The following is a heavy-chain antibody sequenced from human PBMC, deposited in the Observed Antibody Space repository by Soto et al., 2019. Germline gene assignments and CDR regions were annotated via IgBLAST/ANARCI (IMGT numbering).Heavy chain of an antibody. J-gene: IGHJ4*02. Sequence: PEKLCLTCAVYGGSFRGHYWSWIRQPPGKGLEWIGEINHSGGTSYNPSLKSRVTISVDTSKSQFSLKLTSVTAADRAVYYCARGIVDTVDSSGLYEYSGQGTPVTVSS. CDR2: INHSGGT. V-gene: IGHV4-34*01. CDR1: GGSFRGHY. CDR3: ARGIVDTVDSSGLYEY. D-gene: IGHD3-22*01.